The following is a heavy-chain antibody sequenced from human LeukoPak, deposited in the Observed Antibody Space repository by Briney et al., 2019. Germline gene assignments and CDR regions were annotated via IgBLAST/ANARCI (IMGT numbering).Heavy chain of an antibody. D-gene: IGHD6-19*01. J-gene: IGHJ4*02. CDR2: IWYDGSNK. Sequence: GGSLRLSCAASGFTFSSYGMHWVRQAPGKGLEWVAVIWYDGSNKYYADSVKGRFTISRDNSKSTLYLQMNSLRAEDTAVYYCARDIWLGYFDYWGQGTLVTVSS. CDR1: GFTFSSYG. CDR3: ARDIWLGYFDY. V-gene: IGHV3-33*01.